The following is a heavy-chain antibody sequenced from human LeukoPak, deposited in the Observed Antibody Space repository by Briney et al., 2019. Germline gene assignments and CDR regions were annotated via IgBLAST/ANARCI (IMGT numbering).Heavy chain of an antibody. CDR2: IYSGGGT. CDR3: ARSAVAGSGWIDS. J-gene: IGHJ5*01. CDR1: AFTVSGNY. D-gene: IGHD6-19*01. Sequence: PGGSLRLSCAASAFTVSGNYMSWVRQAPGRGLQWVSVIYSGGGTYCADSVKGRFTISGDNSKNTLYLQMNGLRAEDTAVYYCARSAVAGSGWIDSWGQGTLATVSS. V-gene: IGHV3-53*01.